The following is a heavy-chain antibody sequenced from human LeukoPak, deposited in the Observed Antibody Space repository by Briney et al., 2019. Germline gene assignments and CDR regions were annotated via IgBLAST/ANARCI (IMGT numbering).Heavy chain of an antibody. Sequence: GGSLRLSCAASGFTVSSNYMSWVRQAPGKRLEWVSVIYSGGSTYYADSVKGRFTISRDNSKNTLYLQMNSLRAEDTAVYYCATTVTSGTGDYWGQGTLVTVSS. J-gene: IGHJ4*02. CDR1: GFTVSSNY. D-gene: IGHD4-17*01. CDR3: ATTVTSGTGDY. V-gene: IGHV3-53*01. CDR2: IYSGGST.